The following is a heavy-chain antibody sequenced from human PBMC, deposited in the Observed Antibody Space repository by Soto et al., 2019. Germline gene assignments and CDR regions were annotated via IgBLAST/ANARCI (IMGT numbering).Heavy chain of an antibody. Sequence: GGSLRLSCAASGFTFNTYAMHWVRQGPGKGLDWVAVISFDGSTKYYADSVKGRFTISRDNSKNTLYLQLNSLRAEDTAVYYCASNREDYVDYGTVDCWGQGTLVTVSS. CDR3: ASNREDYVDYGTVDC. V-gene: IGHV3-30-3*01. CDR2: ISFDGSTK. D-gene: IGHD4-17*01. CDR1: GFTFNTYA. J-gene: IGHJ4*02.